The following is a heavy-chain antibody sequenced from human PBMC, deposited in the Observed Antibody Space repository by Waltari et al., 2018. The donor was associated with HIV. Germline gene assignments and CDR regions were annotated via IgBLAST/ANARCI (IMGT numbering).Heavy chain of an antibody. CDR2: MNPNSGNT. J-gene: IGHJ4*02. CDR1: GYTFTSSD. Sequence: QVQLVQSGAEVKKPGASVKVSCKASGYTFTSSDITRVRPATGQGLEWMGWMNPNSGNTGYAQKFQGRVTMTRNTSISTAYMELSGLRSEDTAVYYCARRYDSGTNIAGYWGQGTLVTVSS. CDR3: ARRYDSGTNIAGY. V-gene: IGHV1-8*01. D-gene: IGHD3-10*01.